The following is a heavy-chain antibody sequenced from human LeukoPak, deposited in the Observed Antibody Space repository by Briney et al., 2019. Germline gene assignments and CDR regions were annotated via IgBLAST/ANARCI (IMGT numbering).Heavy chain of an antibody. V-gene: IGHV1-69*01. J-gene: IGHJ4*02. D-gene: IGHD5-24*01. Sequence: APVKVSCKASGGTFSSCAISWVRQAPGQGLEWMGGIIPIFGTANYAQKFQGRVTITADESTSTAYMELSSLRSEGTAVYYCARSSRDGYNSQAGGFDYWGQGTLVTVSS. CDR2: IIPIFGTA. CDR1: GGTFSSCA. CDR3: ARSSRDGYNSQAGGFDY.